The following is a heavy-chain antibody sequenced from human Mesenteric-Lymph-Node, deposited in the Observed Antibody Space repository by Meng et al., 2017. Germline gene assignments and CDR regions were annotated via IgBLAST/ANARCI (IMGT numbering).Heavy chain of an antibody. CDR1: GYTFTSYD. V-gene: IGHV1-8*01. Sequence: ASVKVSCKASGYTFTSYDINWVRQATGQGLEWMGWMNPNSGNTGYAQKFQGRVTITRNTSISTAYMELSSLRSEDTAVYYCARQEVVRGYISTYYYYYGMDVWGQGTTVTVSS. CDR3: ARQEVVRGYISTYYYYYGMDV. D-gene: IGHD3-10*01. CDR2: MNPNSGNT. J-gene: IGHJ6*02.